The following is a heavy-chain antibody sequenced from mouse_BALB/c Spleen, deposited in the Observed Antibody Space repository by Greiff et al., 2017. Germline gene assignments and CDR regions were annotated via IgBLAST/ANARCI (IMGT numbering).Heavy chain of an antibody. Sequence: VQLQQSGTVLARPGASVKMSCKASGYRFTSHWMHWVKQRPGQGPEWIGTNYPGNSDTSYNQKFKGKAKLTAVTSASTAYMELSSLTKADSAVYYYTRNYYGYAMDYWGQGTSVTVSS. J-gene: IGHJ4*01. CDR2: NYPGNSDT. CDR3: TRNYYGYAMDY. CDR1: GYRFTSHW. V-gene: IGHV1-5*01. D-gene: IGHD1-1*01.